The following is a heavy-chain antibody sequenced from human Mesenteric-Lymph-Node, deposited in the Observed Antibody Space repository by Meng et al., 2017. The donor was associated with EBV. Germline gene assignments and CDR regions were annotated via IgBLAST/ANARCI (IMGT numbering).Heavy chain of an antibody. CDR3: ASGGVRDPSPPY. CDR1: GGSFSGFY. V-gene: IGHV4-34*02. D-gene: IGHD3-10*01. CDR2: INHRRDT. J-gene: IGHJ1*01. Sequence: QLKLPPWGAVLLQPSETLSLPCAVSGGSFSGFYWSWICQSPGKGLEWIGEINHRRDTNYHPSLKSRVTISLDASKNQFSLKLTSVTAADTAVYYCASGGVRDPSPPYWGQGALVTVSS.